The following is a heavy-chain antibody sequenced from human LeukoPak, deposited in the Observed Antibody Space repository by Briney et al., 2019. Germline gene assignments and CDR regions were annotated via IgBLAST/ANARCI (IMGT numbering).Heavy chain of an antibody. D-gene: IGHD2-8*01. Sequence: PSETLSLTCAVYGGSFSGYYWSWIRQPPGKGLEWIGEINHSGSTNYNPFLKSRVTISVDTSKNQFSLKLSSVTAADTAVYYCARGRRLYCTNGVCPPSRYYYYMDVWGKGTTVTVSS. CDR1: GGSFSGYY. J-gene: IGHJ6*03. V-gene: IGHV4-34*01. CDR2: INHSGST. CDR3: ARGRRLYCTNGVCPPSRYYYYMDV.